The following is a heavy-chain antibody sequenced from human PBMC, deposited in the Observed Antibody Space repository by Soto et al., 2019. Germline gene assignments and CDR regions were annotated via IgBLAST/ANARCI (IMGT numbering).Heavy chain of an antibody. Sequence: GASVKVSCKASGYTFTSYDINWVRQATGQGLEWMGRMNPNSGNTGYAQKFQGRVTMTRNTSISTACMELSSLRSEDTAVYYCARSLRLLWFGDRFDPWGQGTLVTVSS. CDR1: GYTFTSYD. D-gene: IGHD3-10*01. J-gene: IGHJ5*02. CDR2: MNPNSGNT. CDR3: ARSLRLLWFGDRFDP. V-gene: IGHV1-8*01.